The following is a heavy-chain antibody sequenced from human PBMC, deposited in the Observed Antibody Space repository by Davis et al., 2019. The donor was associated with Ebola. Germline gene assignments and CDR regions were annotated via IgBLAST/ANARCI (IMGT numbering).Heavy chain of an antibody. CDR3: AREMGDSSFDY. V-gene: IGHV4-39*07. J-gene: IGHJ4*02. CDR2: IYYSGST. D-gene: IGHD2-21*02. CDR1: GGSISSSSYY. Sequence: SETLSLTCTVSGGSISSSSYYWGWIRQPPGKGLEWIGRIYYSGSTYYNPSLKSRVTISVDTSKNQFSLKLSSVTAADTAVYYCAREMGDSSFDYWGQGTLVTVSS.